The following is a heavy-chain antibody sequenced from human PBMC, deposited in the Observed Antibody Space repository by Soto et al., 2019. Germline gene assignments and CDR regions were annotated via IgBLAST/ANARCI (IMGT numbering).Heavy chain of an antibody. CDR3: TRGGLDYVHYDSNYYCGMDV. J-gene: IGHJ6*02. V-gene: IGHV3-30-3*01. Sequence: QVQLVESGGGVVQPGRSLRLSCAASGFTFSSYAMHWVRQAPGKGLEWVAVISYDGSNKYYADSVKGRFTISRDNSKNTQYPQMNRLLAQDTAVDYYTRGGLDYVHYDSNYYCGMDVWGQGTTVTVSS. CDR1: GFTFSSYA. D-gene: IGHD4-17*01. CDR2: ISYDGSNK.